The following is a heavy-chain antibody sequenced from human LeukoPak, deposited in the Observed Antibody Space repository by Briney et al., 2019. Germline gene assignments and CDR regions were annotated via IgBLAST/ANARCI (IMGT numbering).Heavy chain of an antibody. D-gene: IGHD3-9*01. V-gene: IGHV3-7*03. CDR3: ARGGNYDILTGYIFDY. CDR2: IKHDGGDK. CDR1: GFTFSNYW. J-gene: IGHJ4*02. Sequence: GGSLRLSCAASGFTFSNYWMSWVRQAPGKGPEWVTNIKHDGGDKHYVDSVKGRFTIARDSAKNSLNLQMNSLRAEDTAVYYCARGGNYDILTGYIFDYWGQGTLVTVSS.